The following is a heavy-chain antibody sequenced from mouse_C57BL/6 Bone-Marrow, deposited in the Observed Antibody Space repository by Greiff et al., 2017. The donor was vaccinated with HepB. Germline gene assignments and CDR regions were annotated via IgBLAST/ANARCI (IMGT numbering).Heavy chain of an antibody. CDR2: ISYDGSN. CDR1: GYSITSGYY. Sequence: EVQRVESGPGLVKPSQSLSLTCSVTGYSITSGYYWNWIRQFPGNKLEWMGYISYDGSNNYNPSLKNRISITRDTSKNQFFLKLNSVTTEDTATYYCARDGDVRFAYWGQGTLVTVSA. J-gene: IGHJ3*01. V-gene: IGHV3-6*01. CDR3: ARDGDVRFAY. D-gene: IGHD3-3*01.